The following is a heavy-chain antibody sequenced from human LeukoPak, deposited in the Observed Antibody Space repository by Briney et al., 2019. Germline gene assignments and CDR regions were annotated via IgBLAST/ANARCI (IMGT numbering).Heavy chain of an antibody. CDR2: IYTSGST. J-gene: IGHJ3*02. V-gene: IGHV4-4*09. D-gene: IGHD3-3*01. CDR1: GGSLSSYY. Sequence: SETLSLTCTVSGGSLSSYYWSWIRQPPGKGLEGIGYIYTSGSTNYNPSLKSRVTISVDTSKNQFSLKLSSVTAADTAVYYCARHGFWSYDFWSGYESDAFDIWGQGTMVTVSS. CDR3: ARHGFWSYDFWSGYESDAFDI.